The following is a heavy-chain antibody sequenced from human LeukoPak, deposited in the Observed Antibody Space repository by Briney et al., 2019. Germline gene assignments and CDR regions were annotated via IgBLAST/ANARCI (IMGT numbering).Heavy chain of an antibody. CDR3: ARVDSSSWYLYYFDY. D-gene: IGHD6-13*01. CDR1: GYTFTGYY. J-gene: IGHJ4*02. V-gene: IGHV1-2*02. CDR2: INPNSGGT. Sequence: GASVKVSCKASGYTFTGYYMHWVRQAPGQGLEWMGWINPNSGGTNYAQKFQGRVTMTWDQSISTAYMELSRLRSDDTAVYYCARVDSSSWYLYYFDYWGQGTLVTVSS.